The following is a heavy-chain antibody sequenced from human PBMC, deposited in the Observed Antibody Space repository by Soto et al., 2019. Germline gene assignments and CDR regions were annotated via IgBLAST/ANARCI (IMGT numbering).Heavy chain of an antibody. V-gene: IGHV3-33*01. D-gene: IGHD4-17*01. J-gene: IGHJ6*03. CDR2: IWYDGSNK. Sequence: AGGSLRLSCAASGFTFSSYGMHWVRQAPGKGLEWVAVIWYDGSNKYYADSVKGRFTISRDNSKNTLYLQMNSLRAEDTAVYYCASLLDTYGDYPHYYYYYMDVWGKGTTVTVSS. CDR1: GFTFSSYG. CDR3: ASLLDTYGDYPHYYYYYMDV.